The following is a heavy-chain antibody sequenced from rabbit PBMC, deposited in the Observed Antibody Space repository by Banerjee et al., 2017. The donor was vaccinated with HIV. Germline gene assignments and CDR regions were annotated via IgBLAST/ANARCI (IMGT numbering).Heavy chain of an antibody. CDR2: IYTGDGNT. J-gene: IGHJ4*01. CDR3: ARRYGYNNAYNL. D-gene: IGHD6-1*01. CDR1: GFSFSSGYD. V-gene: IGHV1S45*01. Sequence: QQQLEESGGGLVKPEGSLTLTCTASGFSFSSGYDICWVRQAPGKGLEWIACIYTGDGNTYYASWAKGRFTISKTSSTTVTLQMTSLTAADTATYFCARRYGYNNAYNLWGPGTLVTVS.